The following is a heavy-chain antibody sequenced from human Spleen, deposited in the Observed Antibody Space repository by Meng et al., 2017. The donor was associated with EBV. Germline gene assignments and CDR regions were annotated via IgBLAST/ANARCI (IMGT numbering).Heavy chain of an antibody. CDR2: INSDGTYT. CDR3: ASGSSWYYFDF. Sequence: VQLVGSGGGLVQPGGSLRLSCAASGFAVNSYWMHWVRQVPGKGLVWVARINSDGTYTNYADSVKGRFTISRDSLRMNSLRAEDTAVYYCASGSSWYYFDFWGQGTLVTVSS. CDR1: GFAVNSYW. J-gene: IGHJ4*02. V-gene: IGHV3-74*01. D-gene: IGHD6-13*01.